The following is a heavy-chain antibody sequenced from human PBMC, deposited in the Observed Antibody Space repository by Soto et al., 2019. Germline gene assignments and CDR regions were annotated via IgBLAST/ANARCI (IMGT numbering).Heavy chain of an antibody. CDR2: ISYDGSNK. Sequence: QVQLVESGGGVVQPGRSLRLSCAASGFTFSSYGMHWVRQAPGKGLEWVAVISYDGSNKYYADSVKGRFTISRDNSKNTLYLQMSSLRAEDTAVYYCAKLWLRWGVATYYMDVWCKGTTVTVSS. J-gene: IGHJ6*03. CDR3: AKLWLRWGVATYYMDV. CDR1: GFTFSSYG. V-gene: IGHV3-30*18. D-gene: IGHD5-12*01.